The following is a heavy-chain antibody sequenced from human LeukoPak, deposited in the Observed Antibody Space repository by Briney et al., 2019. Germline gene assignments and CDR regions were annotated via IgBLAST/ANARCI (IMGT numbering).Heavy chain of an antibody. J-gene: IGHJ3*01. CDR1: GFTVSSNY. CDR2: INSGGST. Sequence: GGSLRLSCAASGFTVSSNYMSWVRQAPGKGLEWVSVINSGGSTYYAGPVAGRFTISRDNSKNTLYLQMNSLRAEDTAVYYCARRLKEQWRTADGFDVWGQGTMVTVSS. V-gene: IGHV3-53*01. CDR3: ARRLKEQWRTADGFDV. D-gene: IGHD6-19*01.